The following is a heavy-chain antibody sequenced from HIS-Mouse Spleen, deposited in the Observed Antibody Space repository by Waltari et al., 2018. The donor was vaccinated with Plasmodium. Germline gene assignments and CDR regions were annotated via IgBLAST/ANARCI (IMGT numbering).Heavy chain of an antibody. CDR2: IKKDGSEK. V-gene: IGHV3-7*01. CDR3: ASSWYWYFDL. Sequence: EVQLVESGGGLVQPGGSLRLSCAASGFTFSSYWMSWVRQAPGEGREWGANIKKDGSEKDYVDSVKGRFTISRDNAKNSLYLQMNSLRAEDTAVYYCASSWYWYFDLWGRGTLVTVSS. CDR1: GFTFSSYW. J-gene: IGHJ2*01. D-gene: IGHD6-13*01.